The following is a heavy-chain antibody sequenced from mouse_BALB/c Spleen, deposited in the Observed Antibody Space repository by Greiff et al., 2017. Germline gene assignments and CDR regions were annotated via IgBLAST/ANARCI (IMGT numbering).Heavy chain of an antibody. CDR3: ARGGYDWYFDV. V-gene: IGHV5-17*02. Sequence: EVQGVESGGGLVQPGGSRKLSCAASGFTFSSFGMHWVRQAPEKGLEWVAYISSGSSTIYYADTVKGRFTISRDNPKNTLFLQMTSLRSEDTAMYYCARGGYDWYFDVWGAGTTVTVSS. D-gene: IGHD2-2*01. CDR2: ISSGSSTI. J-gene: IGHJ1*01. CDR1: GFTFSSFG.